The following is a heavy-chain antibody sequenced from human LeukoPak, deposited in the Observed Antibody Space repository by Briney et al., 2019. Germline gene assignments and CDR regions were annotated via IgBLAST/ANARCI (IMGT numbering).Heavy chain of an antibody. J-gene: IGHJ4*02. CDR3: ARVFSAGTGTNFDY. V-gene: IGHV1-69*06. CDR2: IIPIFGTA. D-gene: IGHD6-19*01. Sequence: GSSVKVSCKASGGTFSSYAISWVRQAPGQGLEWMGGIIPIFGTANYAQKFQGRVTITADKSTSTAYMELSSLRSEDTAVYYCARVFSAGTGTNFDYWGQGTLVTVSS. CDR1: GGTFSSYA.